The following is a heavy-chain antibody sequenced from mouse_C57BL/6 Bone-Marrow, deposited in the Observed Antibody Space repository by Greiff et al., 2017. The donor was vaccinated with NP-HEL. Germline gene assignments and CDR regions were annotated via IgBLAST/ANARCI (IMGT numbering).Heavy chain of an antibody. V-gene: IGHV5-9*01. CDR1: GFTFSSYT. Sequence: EVHLVESGGGLVKPGGSLKLSCAASGFTFSSYTMSWVRQTPEKRLEWVATISGGGGNTYYPDSVKGRFTISRDNAKNTLYLQMSSLRSEDTALYYCASYDGYFPYAMDYWGQGTSVTVSS. CDR2: ISGGGGNT. D-gene: IGHD2-3*01. J-gene: IGHJ4*01. CDR3: ASYDGYFPYAMDY.